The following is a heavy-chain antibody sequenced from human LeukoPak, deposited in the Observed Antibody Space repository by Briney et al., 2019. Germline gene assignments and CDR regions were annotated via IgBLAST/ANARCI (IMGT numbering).Heavy chain of an antibody. Sequence: PSETLSLTCTVSGGSISSYYWSWIRQPPGKGLEWIGYIYYSGSTNYNPSLKSRVTISVDTSKNQFSLKLSSVTAADTAVYYCTGTTYYYDSSGYRYYYGMDVWGQGTTVTVSS. V-gene: IGHV4-59*08. CDR1: GGSISSYY. CDR2: IYYSGST. J-gene: IGHJ6*02. CDR3: TGTTYYYDSSGYRYYYGMDV. D-gene: IGHD3-22*01.